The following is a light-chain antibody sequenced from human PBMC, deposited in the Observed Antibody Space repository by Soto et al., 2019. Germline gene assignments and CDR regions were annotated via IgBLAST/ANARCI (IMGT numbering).Light chain of an antibody. V-gene: IGLV2-14*01. CDR2: GVT. CDR3: TSYTSSSTHV. J-gene: IGLJ1*01. Sequence: QSALTQPASVSGSPGQSITISCTGTSSDIGGYDYVSWYQHHPGKAPKFIIYGVTNRPSGVSHRFSGSKSANTASLTISGLQAEDEADYYSTSYTSSSTHVFGTGTKLTVL. CDR1: SSDIGGYDY.